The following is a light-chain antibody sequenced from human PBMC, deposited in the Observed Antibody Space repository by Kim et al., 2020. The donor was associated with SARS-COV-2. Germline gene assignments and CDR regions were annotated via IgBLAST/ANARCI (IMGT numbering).Light chain of an antibody. CDR2: SNS. J-gene: IGLJ7*01. V-gene: IGLV1-44*01. CDR3: QSYDSSLSHAV. Sequence: GQKVTFSRSGSSTNIASKTVNWYQQLPGTAPKLLIYSNSQRPSGVPDRCSGSKSGASASLAITGRQAEDEADYSCQSYDSSLSHAVFGGGTQLTVL. CDR1: STNIASKT.